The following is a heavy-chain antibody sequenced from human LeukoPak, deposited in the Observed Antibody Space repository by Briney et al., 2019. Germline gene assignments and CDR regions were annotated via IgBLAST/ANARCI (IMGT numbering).Heavy chain of an antibody. D-gene: IGHD5-18*01. CDR3: VTDHTAMGTGLDY. Sequence: ASVKVSCKASGYTLTSYFMHWVRQAPGQGLEWMGAINPGSGGTIYAQKLQDRVTMTRDTSTSTVYMELSSLRSEDTAIYFCVTDHTAMGTGLDYWGQGTLVTVSS. CDR1: GYTLTSYF. J-gene: IGHJ4*02. CDR2: INPGSGGT. V-gene: IGHV1-46*04.